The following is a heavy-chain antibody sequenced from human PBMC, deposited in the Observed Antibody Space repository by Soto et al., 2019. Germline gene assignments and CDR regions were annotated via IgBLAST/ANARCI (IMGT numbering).Heavy chain of an antibody. CDR1: GGSISSSRYY. D-gene: IGHD3-3*01. J-gene: IGHJ6*02. Sequence: PSETLSLTCTVSGGSISSSRYYGGWIRQPPGKGLEWIGSIYYSGSTYYNPSLKSRVTISVDTSKNQFSLKLSSVTAADTAVYYCARQRAEITIFGVVINSYGMDVWGQGTTVTVSS. CDR2: IYYSGST. V-gene: IGHV4-39*01. CDR3: ARQRAEITIFGVVINSYGMDV.